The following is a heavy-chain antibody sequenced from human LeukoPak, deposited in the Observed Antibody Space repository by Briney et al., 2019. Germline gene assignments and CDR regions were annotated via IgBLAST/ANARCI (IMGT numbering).Heavy chain of an antibody. D-gene: IGHD6-19*01. V-gene: IGHV3-30*03. CDR1: GFTVSSNY. CDR3: ARDSRKQWLVFPQDAFDI. J-gene: IGHJ3*02. CDR2: ISYDGSNK. Sequence: PGGSLRLSCAASGFTVSSNYMSWVRQAPGKGLEWVAVISYDGSNKYYADSVKGRFTISRDNSKNTLYLQMNSLRAEDTAVYYCARDSRKQWLVFPQDAFDIWGQGTMVTVSS.